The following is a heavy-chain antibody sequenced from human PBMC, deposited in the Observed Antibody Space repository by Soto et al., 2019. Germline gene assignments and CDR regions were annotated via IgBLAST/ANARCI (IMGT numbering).Heavy chain of an antibody. CDR3: ARRWGSYFDS. CDR2: IYYSGST. V-gene: IGHV4-59*08. Sequence: QVQLQESGPGLVKPSETLSLTCTVPGGSISSYYWSWIRQPPGKGLEWIGYIYYSGSTNYNPSLKSRVTISVDTSKNQFSLKLSSVTAADTAVYYCARRWGSYFDSWGQGTLVTVSS. D-gene: IGHD7-27*01. CDR1: GGSISSYY. J-gene: IGHJ4*02.